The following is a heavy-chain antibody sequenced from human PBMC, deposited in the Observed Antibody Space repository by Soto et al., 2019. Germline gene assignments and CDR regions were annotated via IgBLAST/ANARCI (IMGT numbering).Heavy chain of an antibody. CDR1: GFTFSNAW. Sequence: GGSLRLSCAASGFTFSNAWMNWVRQAPGKGLEWVGRIKSKTDGGTTDYAAPVKGRFTISRDNSKNTLYLQMNSLKAEDTAVYYCAKDLSHSYDPSPFDYWGQGTLVTVSS. D-gene: IGHD5-12*01. CDR2: IKSKTDGGTT. V-gene: IGHV3-15*07. J-gene: IGHJ4*02. CDR3: AKDLSHSYDPSPFDY.